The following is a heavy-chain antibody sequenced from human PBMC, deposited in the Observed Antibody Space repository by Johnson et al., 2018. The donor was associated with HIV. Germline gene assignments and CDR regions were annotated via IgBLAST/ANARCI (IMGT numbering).Heavy chain of an antibody. CDR3: ARGYCSSTSCYAFFLPFDI. D-gene: IGHD2-2*01. J-gene: IGHJ3*02. Sequence: VQLVESGGGVVQPGRSLRLSCAASGFTFSSYAMHWVRQAPGKGLEWVAVISYDGSNKYYADSVKGRFTISSDNSKNTLYLQMNSLRAEDTALYYCARGYCSSTSCYAFFLPFDIWGQGTMVTVSS. V-gene: IGHV3-30-3*01. CDR2: ISYDGSNK. CDR1: GFTFSSYA.